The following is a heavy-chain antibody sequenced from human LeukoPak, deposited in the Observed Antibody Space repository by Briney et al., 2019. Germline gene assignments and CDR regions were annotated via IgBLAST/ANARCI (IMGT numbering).Heavy chain of an antibody. CDR1: GGSFSGYY. CDR2: INHSGST. J-gene: IGHJ2*01. V-gene: IGHV4-34*01. Sequence: SETLSLTCAVYGGSFSGYYWSWIRQPPGKGLEWIGEINHSGSTNYNPSLKSRVTISVDTSKNQFSLKLSSVTAADTAVYYCARDVSRYCSGGSCYYWYFDLWGRGTLVTVSS. D-gene: IGHD2-15*01. CDR3: ARDVSRYCSGGSCYYWYFDL.